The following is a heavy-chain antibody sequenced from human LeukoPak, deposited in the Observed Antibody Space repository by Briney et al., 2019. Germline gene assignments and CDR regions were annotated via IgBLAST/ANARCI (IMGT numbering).Heavy chain of an antibody. J-gene: IGHJ3*02. D-gene: IGHD6-19*01. CDR3: AREGSSAWHDGFDI. CDR2: IYYSGST. V-gene: IGHV4-59*01. Sequence: SEALPLTCTVSGGSISSSYWSWIRQPPGKGLEWIGYIYYSGSTNYNPSLKSRVTISVDTSKNHFSLKLNSVTAADTALYYCAREGSSAWHDGFDIWGQGTMVTVSS. CDR1: GGSISSSY.